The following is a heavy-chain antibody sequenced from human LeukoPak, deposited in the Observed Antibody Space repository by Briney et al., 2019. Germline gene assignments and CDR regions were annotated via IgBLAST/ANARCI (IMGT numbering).Heavy chain of an antibody. CDR3: ARHSESSLLSSRFGP. CDR2: IYPGDSDT. CDR1: GYTFNNYW. J-gene: IGHJ5*02. D-gene: IGHD3-10*01. V-gene: IGHV5-51*01. Sequence: GESLKISCKTYGYTFNNYWIGWVRQMPGKGLEWMGIIYPGDSDTRYSPSFEGQVTISADKSINTAYLQWSTLKASDTAMYYCARHSESSLLSSRFGPWGQGTLVTVSS.